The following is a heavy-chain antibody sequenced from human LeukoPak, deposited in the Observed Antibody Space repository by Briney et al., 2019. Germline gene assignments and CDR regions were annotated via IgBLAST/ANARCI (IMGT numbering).Heavy chain of an antibody. Sequence: PGESLKISCEGSGYSFTSYWIGWVRQMPGKGLEWMGIIYPGDSDTRYSPSFQGQVTISADKSISTAYLQWSSLKASDTAMYYCARHPLGYSYGSDAFDIWGQGTMVTVSS. D-gene: IGHD5-18*01. CDR2: IYPGDSDT. V-gene: IGHV5-51*01. J-gene: IGHJ3*02. CDR1: GYSFTSYW. CDR3: ARHPLGYSYGSDAFDI.